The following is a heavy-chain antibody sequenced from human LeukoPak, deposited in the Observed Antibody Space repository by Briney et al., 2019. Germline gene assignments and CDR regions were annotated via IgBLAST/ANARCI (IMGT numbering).Heavy chain of an antibody. D-gene: IGHD6-19*01. J-gene: IGHJ4*02. Sequence: TSSETLSLTCTVSGGSISSSSYYWGWIRQPPGKGLEWIGSIYYSGSTYYNPSLKSRVTVSADTSKNQFSLKLTSVTAADTAVYYCARGYRPGYSSGWYAYWGQGTLVTVSS. CDR1: GGSISSSSYY. V-gene: IGHV4-39*07. CDR2: IYYSGST. CDR3: ARGYRPGYSSGWYAY.